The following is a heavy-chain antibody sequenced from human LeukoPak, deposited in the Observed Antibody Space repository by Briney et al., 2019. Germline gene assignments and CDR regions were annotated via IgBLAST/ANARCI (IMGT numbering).Heavy chain of an antibody. CDR1: GGSVSSYY. D-gene: IGHD6-6*01. CDR2: VYYTGST. Sequence: PLETLSLTCSVSGGSVSSYYWSWIRQPPGKGLEWIGYVYYTGSTNYNPSLKSRVTMFEDKSKNQFSLRLYSVTVADTAVYYCARHFAYSSSSYFDYWGQGSLVIVSS. CDR3: ARHFAYSSSSYFDY. V-gene: IGHV4-59*08. J-gene: IGHJ4*02.